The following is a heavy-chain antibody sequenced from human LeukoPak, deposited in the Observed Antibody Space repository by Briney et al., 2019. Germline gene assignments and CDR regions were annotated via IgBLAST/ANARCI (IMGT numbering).Heavy chain of an antibody. CDR2: ITHPGHT. J-gene: IGHJ4*02. D-gene: IGHD6-25*01. CDR3: ARGPYSSDAGY. Sequence: SETLSLTCAVYGWSFNSYYWSWIRQPPGKGLEWIGEITHPGHTNYNPSLKCRVAMSVEASKNQLSLILTSVTAADTAVYYCARGPYSSDAGYWGQGTLVTVSS. V-gene: IGHV4-34*01. CDR1: GWSFNSYY.